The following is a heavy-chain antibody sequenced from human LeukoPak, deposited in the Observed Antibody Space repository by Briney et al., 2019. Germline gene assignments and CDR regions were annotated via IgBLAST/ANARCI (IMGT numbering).Heavy chain of an antibody. CDR3: ARGEYGSGSYHIDY. CDR2: ISYDGSNK. J-gene: IGHJ4*02. V-gene: IGHV3-30*04. CDR1: GFTFSRYG. Sequence: GGSLRLSCAASGFTFSRYGMHWVRQAPGKGLEWVTAISYDGSNKYYADSVKGRFTISRDNSKNTLYVQMNSLRAEDTAVYYCARGEYGSGSYHIDYWGQGTLVTVSS. D-gene: IGHD3-10*01.